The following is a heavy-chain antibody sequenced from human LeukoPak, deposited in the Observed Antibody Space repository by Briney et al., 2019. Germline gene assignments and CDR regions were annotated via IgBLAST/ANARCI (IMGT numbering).Heavy chain of an antibody. CDR3: ARDSNLEYSSSRGLGR. CDR2: IYASGST. V-gene: IGHV4-4*07. CDR1: GGSISSYY. Sequence: SQTLSLTCTVSGGSISSYYWSWIRQPAGKGLEWIGRIYASGSTYYNPSLKSRVTMSVDTSKNQFSLRLTTVTAADTAVYYCARDSNLEYSSSRGLGRWGQGTLVTVSS. J-gene: IGHJ4*02. D-gene: IGHD6-6*01.